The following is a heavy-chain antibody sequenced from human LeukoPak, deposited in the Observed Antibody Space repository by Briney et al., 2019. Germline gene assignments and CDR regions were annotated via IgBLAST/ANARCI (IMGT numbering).Heavy chain of an antibody. D-gene: IGHD2-2*02. CDR3: ARDRVVVPAAILGVRFDP. CDR2: ISAYNGNT. J-gene: IGHJ5*02. CDR1: GYTFTSYG. Sequence: ASVKVSCKASGYTFTSYGISWVRQAPGQGLEWMGWISAYNGNTDYAQKLQGRVTMTTDTSTSTAYMELRSLRSDDTAVYYCARDRVVVPAAILGVRFDPWGQGTLVTVSS. V-gene: IGHV1-18*01.